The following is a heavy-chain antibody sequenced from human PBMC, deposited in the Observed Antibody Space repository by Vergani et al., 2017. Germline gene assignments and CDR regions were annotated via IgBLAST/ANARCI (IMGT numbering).Heavy chain of an antibody. CDR2: IYYSGST. J-gene: IGHJ4*02. CDR3: ARGALHIDY. V-gene: IGHV4-34*01. CDR1: GGSFSGYY. Sequence: QVQLQQWGAGLLKPSETLSLTCAVYGGSFSGYYWSWIRQHPGKGLEWIGYIYYSGSTYYNPSLKSRVTISVDTSQKQFSLKLSSVAAADTAVYYCARGALHIDYWGQGTLVTVSS.